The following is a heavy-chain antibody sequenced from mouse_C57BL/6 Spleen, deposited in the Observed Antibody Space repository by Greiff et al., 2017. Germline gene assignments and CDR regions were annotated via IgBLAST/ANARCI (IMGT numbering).Heavy chain of an antibody. CDR3: AREGFTTVVATDAMDY. CDR2: INYDGSST. D-gene: IGHD1-1*01. CDR1: GFTFSDYY. J-gene: IGHJ4*01. V-gene: IGHV5-16*01. Sequence: EVKVVESEGGLAQPGSSMKLSCTASGFTFSDYYMAWVRQVPEKGLEWVANINYDGSSTYYLDSLKSRFIISRDNAKNILYLQMSSLKSDDAATYYSAREGFTTVVATDAMDYWGQGTSVTVSS.